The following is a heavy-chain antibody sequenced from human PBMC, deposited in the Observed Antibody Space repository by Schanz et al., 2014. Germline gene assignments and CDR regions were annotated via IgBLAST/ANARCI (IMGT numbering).Heavy chain of an antibody. J-gene: IGHJ6*02. Sequence: QVQLVESGGGLVKPGGSLRLSCAASGFTFSDYYMNWIRQAPGKGLEWVSYIGSSSTTMYYADSVKGRFTISRDNSKNMLYLQMNSLRGEDTAVYFCAKGRGGTSSEGLDQYYGMDVWGQGTTVTVSS. V-gene: IGHV3-11*04. D-gene: IGHD6-6*01. CDR3: AKGRGGTSSEGLDQYYGMDV. CDR2: IGSSSTTM. CDR1: GFTFSDYY.